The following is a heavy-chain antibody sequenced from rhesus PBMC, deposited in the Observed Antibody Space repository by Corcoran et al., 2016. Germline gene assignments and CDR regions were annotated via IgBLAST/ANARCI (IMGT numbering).Heavy chain of an antibody. CDR2: IYWDDDK. CDR1: GFSLSTSGMG. Sequence: QVTLKESGPALVKPTQTLTLTCTFSGFSLSTSGMGVGWIRQPPGKALEWLASIYWDDDKYYSTSTKSRLTISKATSKNQVILTMANRDPVDAAKYYCARGGGSSPFDYWGQGVLVTVSS. CDR3: ARGGGSSPFDY. V-gene: IGHV2S1*01. D-gene: IGHD4-29*01. J-gene: IGHJ4*01.